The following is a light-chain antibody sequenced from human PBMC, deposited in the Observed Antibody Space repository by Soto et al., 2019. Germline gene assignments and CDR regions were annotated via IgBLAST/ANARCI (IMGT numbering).Light chain of an antibody. CDR3: QQYNDAKT. V-gene: IGKV3-15*01. Sequence: EIVMPQSPATLSVSPGERATLSCRASQSVNIKLAWYQQKFGQAPRLLIYGASTRAAGVPARFSGSGYGTEFTLTISSLQSEDSAVYYCQQYNDAKTFGQGTKVEIK. CDR1: QSVNIK. J-gene: IGKJ1*01. CDR2: GAS.